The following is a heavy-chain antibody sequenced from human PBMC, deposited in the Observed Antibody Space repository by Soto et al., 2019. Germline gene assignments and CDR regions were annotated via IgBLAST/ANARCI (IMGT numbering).Heavy chain of an antibody. V-gene: IGHV4-59*01. CDR2: IYYSGSR. CDR1: GDSISPYD. CDR3: SRGGNTALAYYFYGMDV. Sequence: SETLSLTCTVSGDSISPYDWTWIRQPPGKGLEWIGYIYYSGSRSYNPSLKSRVTVSVDTSKNQFSLRLSSVTAADTAMYYCSRGGNTALAYYFYGMDVWGQGTTVTVSS. D-gene: IGHD5-18*01. J-gene: IGHJ6*02.